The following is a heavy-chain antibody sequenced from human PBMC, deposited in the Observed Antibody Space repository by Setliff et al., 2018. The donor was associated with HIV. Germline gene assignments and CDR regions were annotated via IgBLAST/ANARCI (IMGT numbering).Heavy chain of an antibody. J-gene: IGHJ4*02. CDR2: IYPGDSHT. V-gene: IGHV5-51*01. CDR1: GYSFTSYW. Sequence: PGESLKISCQGSGYSFTSYWIGWVRQMPGKGLEWMGIIYPGDSHTRYSPSFQGQVTISVDNSTSTAYLQWSTLKASDTAIYYCARHINYYGSGSYPEYWGQGTLVTVSS. CDR3: ARHINYYGSGSYPEY. D-gene: IGHD3-10*01.